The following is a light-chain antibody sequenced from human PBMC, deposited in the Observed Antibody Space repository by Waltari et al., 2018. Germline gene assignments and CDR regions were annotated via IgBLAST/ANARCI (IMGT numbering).Light chain of an antibody. CDR1: ESIQHTNGNIY. J-gene: IGKJ1*01. CDR2: RIS. V-gene: IGKV2-24*01. CDR3: MQGTHFPRT. Sequence: DVVLTQTPLSSLVTLGQPASISCRSSESIQHTNGNIYLSWLHQRPGHPPRVLIYRISKRLSGVPERFSGSGAGTEFTLTIRRVEAEDVGIYYCMQGTHFPRTLGQGTKVEIK.